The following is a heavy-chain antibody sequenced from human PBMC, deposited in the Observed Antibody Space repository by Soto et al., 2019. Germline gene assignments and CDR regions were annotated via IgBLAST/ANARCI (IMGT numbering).Heavy chain of an antibody. V-gene: IGHV3-23*01. Sequence: EVQLLESGGGLVQPGGSLRLSCTASGFTFSTYPMSWVRQAPGKGLEWVSSISGSGGSTYYADSVKGRFTISRDNSKNTLYLQMNSLRAEDTALYYCAKRSDLPVASKVYYFDYWGQGTLVTVSS. CDR1: GFTFSTYP. J-gene: IGHJ4*02. D-gene: IGHD6-19*01. CDR3: AKRSDLPVASKVYYFDY. CDR2: ISGSGGST.